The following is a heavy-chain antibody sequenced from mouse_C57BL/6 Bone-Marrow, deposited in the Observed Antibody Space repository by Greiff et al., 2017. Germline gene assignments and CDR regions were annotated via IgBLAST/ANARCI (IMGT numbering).Heavy chain of an antibody. J-gene: IGHJ1*03. CDR1: GFTFSSYA. CDR2: ISSGGDYI. Sequence: EVKVVESGEGLVKPGGSLKLSCAASGFTFSSYAMSWVRQTPEKRLEWVAYISSGGDYIYYADTVKGRFTISRDNARNTLYLQMSSLKSEDTAMYYCTTTGTGSYWYFDVWGTGTTVTVSS. V-gene: IGHV5-9-1*02. D-gene: IGHD4-1*02. CDR3: TTTGTGSYWYFDV.